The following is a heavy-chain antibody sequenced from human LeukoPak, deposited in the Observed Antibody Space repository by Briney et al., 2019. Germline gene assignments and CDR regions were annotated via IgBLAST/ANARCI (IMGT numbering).Heavy chain of an antibody. Sequence: PGGPLRLSCGACGFTCSSYAMRWVRQAPGKGLEWVSAISGSGCSTYYAGSVKRRFTTSRDNAKSALYLEMNSLRAEDAAIYYCAKRRRSAATGTPNFDYWGQGTLVTVSS. CDR2: ISGSGCST. CDR1: GFTCSSYA. V-gene: IGHV3-23*01. J-gene: IGHJ4*02. CDR3: AKRRRSAATGTPNFDY. D-gene: IGHD6-13*01.